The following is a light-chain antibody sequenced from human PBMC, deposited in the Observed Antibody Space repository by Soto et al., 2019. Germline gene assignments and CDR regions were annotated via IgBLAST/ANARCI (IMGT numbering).Light chain of an antibody. CDR2: GAF. Sequence: EIVLTQSPGTLSLSPGERATFSCRASQSVSSNYLAWYQQKPGQAHRLLIYGAFKRATGIQDRFSGSGSGTDFTLTIRRMEPEDFAVYCCQQYGSSPRTVGQGTKVDIK. CDR1: QSVSSNY. V-gene: IGKV3-20*01. J-gene: IGKJ1*01. CDR3: QQYGSSPRT.